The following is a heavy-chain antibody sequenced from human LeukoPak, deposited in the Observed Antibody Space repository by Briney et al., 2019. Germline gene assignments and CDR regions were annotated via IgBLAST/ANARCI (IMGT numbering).Heavy chain of an antibody. D-gene: IGHD3-3*01. CDR1: GFTFSSYE. CDR3: AKGFSYCDY. CDR2: ISSSGSTM. J-gene: IGHJ4*02. V-gene: IGHV3-48*03. Sequence: PGGSLRLSCAASGFTFSSYEINWVRQAPGKGLEWVSYISSSGSTMYYADSVKGRFTISRDNSKNSLYLQMNSLRTEDTALYYCAKGFSYCDYWGQGTLVTVSS.